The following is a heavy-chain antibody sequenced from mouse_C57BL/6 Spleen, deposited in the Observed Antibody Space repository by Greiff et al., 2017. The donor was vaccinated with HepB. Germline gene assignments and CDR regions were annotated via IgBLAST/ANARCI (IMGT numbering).Heavy chain of an antibody. J-gene: IGHJ3*01. CDR1: GYTFTSYT. V-gene: IGHV1-4*01. Sequence: QVQLKQSGAELARPGASVKMSCKASGYTFTSYTMHWVKQRPGQGLEWIGYINPSSGYTKYNQKFKDKATLTADKSSSTAYMQLSSLTSEDSAVYYCAREERDGYPFAYWGQGTLVTVSA. CDR2: INPSSGYT. D-gene: IGHD2-3*01. CDR3: AREERDGYPFAY.